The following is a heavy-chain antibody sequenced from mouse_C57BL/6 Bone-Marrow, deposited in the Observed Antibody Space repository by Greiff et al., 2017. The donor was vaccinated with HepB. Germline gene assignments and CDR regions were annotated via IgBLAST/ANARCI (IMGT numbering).Heavy chain of an antibody. Sequence: DVQLQESGPGLVKPSQSLSLTCSVTGYSITSGYYWNWIRQFPGNKLEWMGYISYDGSNNYNPSLKNRISITRDTSKNQFFLKLNSVTTEDTATYYCARDLIPPEGAMDYWGQGTSVTVSS. CDR1: GYSITSGYY. CDR3: ARDLIPPEGAMDY. J-gene: IGHJ4*01. V-gene: IGHV3-6*01. CDR2: ISYDGSN. D-gene: IGHD5-1-1*01.